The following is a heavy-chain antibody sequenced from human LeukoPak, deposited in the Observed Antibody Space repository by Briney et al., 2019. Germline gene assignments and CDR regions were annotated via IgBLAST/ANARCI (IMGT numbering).Heavy chain of an antibody. J-gene: IGHJ4*02. Sequence: SETLSLTCTVSGGSMSGYYWTWIRHPPGKGLEWIAYIYYTGSTNYNPSLESRVTISVDTSKNQFSLRLNSMATADTAVYYCARLRGNYFPDFWGQGTLVTVSS. CDR3: ARLRGNYFPDF. CDR1: GGSMSGYY. D-gene: IGHD2/OR15-2a*01. V-gene: IGHV4-59*01. CDR2: IYYTGST.